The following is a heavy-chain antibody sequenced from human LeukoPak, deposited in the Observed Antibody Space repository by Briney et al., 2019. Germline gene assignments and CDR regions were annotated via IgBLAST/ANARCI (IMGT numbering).Heavy chain of an antibody. Sequence: GSSLKISCKGSGYSFTSYWIGWVRQMPGRGVGGMGIIYPDGCDTRYDPSFQGKVTSSAYKYISTAYLQWSSLKASDTAMYYCARSPVTTVTYFDYWGQGTMVTVSS. CDR3: ARSPVTTVTYFDY. CDR1: GYSFTSYW. CDR2: IYPDGCDT. J-gene: IGHJ4*02. V-gene: IGHV5-51*01. D-gene: IGHD4-17*01.